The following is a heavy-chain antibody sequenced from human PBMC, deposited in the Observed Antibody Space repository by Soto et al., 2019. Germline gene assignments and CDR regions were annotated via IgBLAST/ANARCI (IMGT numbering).Heavy chain of an antibody. CDR3: ARDSPYYDILTGYPTIDY. CDR2: IYRDGST. D-gene: IGHD3-9*01. Sequence: GGSLRLSCAASGLTVSSSYMSWVRQAPGKGLEWVSVIYRDGSTYYTDSVKGRFGISRDHSKNTLYLQMNSLRAEDTAVYYCARDSPYYDILTGYPTIDYWGQGTLVTVSS. CDR1: GLTVSSSY. J-gene: IGHJ4*02. V-gene: IGHV3-66*01.